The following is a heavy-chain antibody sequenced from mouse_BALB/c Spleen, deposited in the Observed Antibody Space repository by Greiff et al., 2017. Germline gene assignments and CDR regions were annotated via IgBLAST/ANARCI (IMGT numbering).Heavy chain of an antibody. CDR2: IYPGSGST. CDR1: GYTFTDYV. V-gene: IGHV1-77*01. Sequence: VQRVESGPELVKPGASVKMSCKASGYTFTDYVISWVKQRTGQGLEWIGEIYPGSGSTYYNEKFKGKATLTADKSSNTAYMQLSSLTSEDSAVYFCARPRYEGYAMDYWGQGTSVTVSS. J-gene: IGHJ4*01. CDR3: ARPRYEGYAMDY. D-gene: IGHD2-14*01.